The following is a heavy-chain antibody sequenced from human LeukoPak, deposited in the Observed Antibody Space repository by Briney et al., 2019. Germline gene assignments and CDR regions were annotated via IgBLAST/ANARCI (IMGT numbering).Heavy chain of an antibody. V-gene: IGHV4-39*01. Sequence: SETLSLTCSVSGRSIINTSYIWGWMRPRPGKGLVWIVSVYYRGRTNYNPSFDSRVTISVDTSKTQVSLKVTSVSAADTAIYYFARLRYPNGTSNFDSWGQGTLVTVSS. CDR2: VYYRGRT. J-gene: IGHJ4*02. D-gene: IGHD1-7*01. CDR1: GRSIINTSYI. CDR3: ARLRYPNGTSNFDS.